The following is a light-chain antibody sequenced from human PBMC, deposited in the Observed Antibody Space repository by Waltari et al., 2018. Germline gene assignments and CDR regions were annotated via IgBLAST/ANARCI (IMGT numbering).Light chain of an antibody. J-gene: IGLJ2*01. CDR3: AAWDDSLGGHVV. V-gene: IGLV1-47*01. Sequence: QSVLTQPPSASGTPGQRVTISCSGSDSNIGNNYVYWYQHVPGLAPKLLIYRNNHWPSGVPDRFTGSKSGTSASLVISGLRSEDEVDYYCAAWDDSLGGHVVFGGGTKVTVL. CDR1: DSNIGNNY. CDR2: RNN.